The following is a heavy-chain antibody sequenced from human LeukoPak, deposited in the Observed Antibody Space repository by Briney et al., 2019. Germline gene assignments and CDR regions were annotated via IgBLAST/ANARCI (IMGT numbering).Heavy chain of an antibody. Sequence: PSETLSLTCAVYGGSFSGYYWSWIRQPPGKGLEWIGEINHSGSTNYNPSLKSRVTILVDTSKNQFSLKLSSVTAADTAVYYCARGRLYYGSGSYYDYWGQGTLVTVSS. CDR1: GGSFSGYY. CDR3: ARGRLYYGSGSYYDY. V-gene: IGHV4-34*01. CDR2: INHSGST. D-gene: IGHD3-10*01. J-gene: IGHJ4*02.